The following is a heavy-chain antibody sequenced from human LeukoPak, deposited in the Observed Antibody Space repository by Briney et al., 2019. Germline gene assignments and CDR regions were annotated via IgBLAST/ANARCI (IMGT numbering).Heavy chain of an antibody. CDR3: TRESESYHGNDY. V-gene: IGHV1-2*06. CDR2: IHPNNGGT. CDR1: GYTFTVYY. J-gene: IGHJ4*02. Sequence: ASVNVSCKASGYTFTVYYMHCVPQAPGQGLEWGGRIHPNNGGTNYAQKFQGRDTMTGDTSISTAYIELSSLRSDDTAVFYCTRESESYHGNDYWGEGALVTLSP. D-gene: IGHD1-26*01.